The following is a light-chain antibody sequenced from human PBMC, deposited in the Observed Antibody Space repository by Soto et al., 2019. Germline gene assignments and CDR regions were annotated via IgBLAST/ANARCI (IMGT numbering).Light chain of an antibody. J-gene: IGKJ1*01. CDR2: AAS. V-gene: IGKV1-27*01. CDR3: QKYNRATRA. CDR1: QGISNY. Sequence: DIQMTQSPSSLSASVGDRVTITCRASQGISNYLSWYQQKPGKVPKLLIYAASTLQSGVPSRFSGSGSGTDFTLTISSLQPEDVATYYCQKYNRATRAFGQGTQVEIK.